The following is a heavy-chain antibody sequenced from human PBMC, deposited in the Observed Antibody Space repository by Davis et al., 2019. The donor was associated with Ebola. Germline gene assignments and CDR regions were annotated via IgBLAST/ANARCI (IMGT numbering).Heavy chain of an antibody. D-gene: IGHD3-22*01. J-gene: IGHJ5*02. CDR1: GGTFSSYA. V-gene: IGHV1-69*06. CDR2: IIPIFGTA. Sequence: SVKVFCKASGGTFSSYAISWVRQAPGQGLEWMGGIIPIFGTANYAQKFQGRVTITADKSTSTAYMELSSLRSEDTAVYYCARGVTMIVVSNWFDPWGQGTLVTVSS. CDR3: ARGVTMIVVSNWFDP.